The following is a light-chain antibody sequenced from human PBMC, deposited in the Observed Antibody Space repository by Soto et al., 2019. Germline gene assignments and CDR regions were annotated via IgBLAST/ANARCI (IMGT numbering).Light chain of an antibody. J-gene: IGKJ1*01. CDR1: QSISSW. V-gene: IGKV1-5*03. CDR3: QHYNTYPWT. Sequence: IHMTQSPSTLSASVVYRVTITFLASQSISSWVAWYQQKPGKGPKLLIYKASHLESGVPSRFSGSGSGTEFTLTISSLQPGDFATYYCQHYNTYPWTFGHGTKVDIK. CDR2: KAS.